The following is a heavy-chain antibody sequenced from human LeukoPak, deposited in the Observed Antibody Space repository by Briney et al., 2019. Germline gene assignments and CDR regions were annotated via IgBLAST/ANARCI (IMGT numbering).Heavy chain of an antibody. CDR3: ARQVFGELTWFDP. CDR2: IYYSGST. Sequence: SETLSLTCTVSGGSISSHYWSWIRQPPGKGLEWIGYIYYSGSTNYNPSLKSRVTISVDTSKNQFSLKLSSVTAADTAVYYCARQVFGELTWFDPWGQGTLVTVSS. J-gene: IGHJ5*02. CDR1: GGSISSHY. D-gene: IGHD3-10*01. V-gene: IGHV4-59*08.